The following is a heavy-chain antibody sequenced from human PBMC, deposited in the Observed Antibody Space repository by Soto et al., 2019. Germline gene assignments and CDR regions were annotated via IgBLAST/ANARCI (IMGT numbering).Heavy chain of an antibody. V-gene: IGHV4-34*01. CDR3: ARGMITFGGVRRYFDF. CDR2: VNHSGST. CDR1: GGSFSGYY. Sequence: QVQLQQWGAGLLKPSETLALTCAVYGGSFSGYYWTWIRQPPGKGLEWIGEVNHSGSTNYNPSLKSRVTISIDTSKNQFCLNLTSVTAADTAVYYCARGMITFGGVRRYFDFWGQGALVTVSS. D-gene: IGHD3-16*01. J-gene: IGHJ4*02.